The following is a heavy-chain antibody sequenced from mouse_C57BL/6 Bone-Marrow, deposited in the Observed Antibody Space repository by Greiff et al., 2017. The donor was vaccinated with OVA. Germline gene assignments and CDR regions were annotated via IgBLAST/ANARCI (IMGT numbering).Heavy chain of an antibody. J-gene: IGHJ4*01. Sequence: DVMLVESGGGLVQPGGSLKLSCAASGFTFSDYGMAWVRQAPRKGPEWVAFISNLAYSIYYADTVTGRFTISRENAKNTLYLEMRSLRSEDTAMYYCARRHYYGSSYAMDYWGQGTSVTVSS. CDR1: GFTFSDYG. V-gene: IGHV5-15*04. CDR3: ARRHYYGSSYAMDY. D-gene: IGHD1-1*01. CDR2: ISNLAYSI.